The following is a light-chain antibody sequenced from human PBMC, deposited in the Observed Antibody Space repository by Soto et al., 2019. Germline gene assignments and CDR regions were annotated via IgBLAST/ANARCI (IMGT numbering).Light chain of an antibody. Sequence: LSVSPGERATLSCRASQSISTNLAWYQQKPGQAPRLLIYGASTRATGIPARFSGSGSGTEFSLTIRTLRSEHFAVDYCQHYNNWPPWTFGQGTKVESK. CDR3: QHYNNWPPWT. V-gene: IGKV3-15*01. J-gene: IGKJ1*01. CDR1: QSISTN. CDR2: GAS.